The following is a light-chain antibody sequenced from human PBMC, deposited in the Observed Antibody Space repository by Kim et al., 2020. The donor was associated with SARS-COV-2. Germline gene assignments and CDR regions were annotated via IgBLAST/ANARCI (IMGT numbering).Light chain of an antibody. CDR1: QSVLYSSNNKSY. CDR3: QQYYSTPLT. CDR2: WAS. Sequence: DIVMTQSPDSLAVSLGERATINCKSSQSVLYSSNNKSYLAWYQQKPGQPPKLLIYWASTRESGVPDRFSGSGSGTDFTLTISSLQAEDVAVYYCQQYYSTPLTFGGGTKLEI. V-gene: IGKV4-1*01. J-gene: IGKJ4*01.